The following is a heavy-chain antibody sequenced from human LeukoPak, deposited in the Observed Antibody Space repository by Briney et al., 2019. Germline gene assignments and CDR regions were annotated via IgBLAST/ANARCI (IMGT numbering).Heavy chain of an antibody. V-gene: IGHV4-39*07. CDR2: IYYGSVFYSVST. CDR3: ARDGYGQWLVTGNDAFDI. J-gene: IGHJ3*02. CDR1: DGSISSSSYY. D-gene: IGHD6-19*01. Sequence: SETLSLTCTVSDGSISSSSYYWGWIRQPPGKGLEWIGSIYYGSVFYSVSTYYNPSLKSRVTMSGDTSKNQFSLKLSSVTAADTAVYFCARDGYGQWLVTGNDAFDIWGQGTMVTVSS.